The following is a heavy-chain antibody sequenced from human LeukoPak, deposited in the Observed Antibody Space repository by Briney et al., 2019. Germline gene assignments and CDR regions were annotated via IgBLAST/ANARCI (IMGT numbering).Heavy chain of an antibody. J-gene: IGHJ4*02. V-gene: IGHV4-31*03. CDR1: GGSISSGGYY. CDR3: ARAVVTIFGVVTYYFDY. CDR2: IYYSGSI. Sequence: SETLSLTCTVSGGSISSGGYYWSWIRQHPGKGLEWIGYIYYSGSIYYNPSLKSRVTISVDTSKNQFSLKLSSVTAADTAVYYCARAVVTIFGVVTYYFDYWGQGTLVTVSS. D-gene: IGHD3-3*01.